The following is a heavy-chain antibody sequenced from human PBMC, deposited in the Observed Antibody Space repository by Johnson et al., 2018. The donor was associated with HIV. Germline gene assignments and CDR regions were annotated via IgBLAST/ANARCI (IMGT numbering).Heavy chain of an antibody. D-gene: IGHD3-22*01. CDR1: GFTVSSNY. CDR2: IYSGGST. V-gene: IGHV3-66*03. J-gene: IGHJ3*02. Sequence: VQLVESGGGLIQPGGSLRLSCAASGFTVSSNYMSWVRQAPGKGLEWVSVIYSGGSTYYADSVKGRFTISRDNSKNTLYLQMNSLRVEDTAVYYCAKVSSSWPPDSRDAFDIWGQGTMVIVSS. CDR3: AKVSSSWPPDSRDAFDI.